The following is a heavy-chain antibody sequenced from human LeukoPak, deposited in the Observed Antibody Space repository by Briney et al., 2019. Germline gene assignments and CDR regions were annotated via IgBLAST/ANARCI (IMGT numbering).Heavy chain of an antibody. CDR2: ISSSSSTI. CDR3: ARDLGIAVAGLQAPPDY. V-gene: IGHV3-48*01. CDR1: GFTFSSYS. J-gene: IGHJ4*02. Sequence: HTGGSLRLSCAASGFTFSSYSMNWVRQAPGKGLEWVSYISSSSSTIYYADSVKGRFTISRDNSKNTLYLQMNSLRAEDTAVYYCARDLGIAVAGLQAPPDYWGQGTLVTVSS. D-gene: IGHD6-19*01.